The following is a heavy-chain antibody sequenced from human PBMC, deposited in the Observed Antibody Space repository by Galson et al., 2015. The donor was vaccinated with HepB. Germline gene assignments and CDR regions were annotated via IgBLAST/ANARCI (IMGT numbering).Heavy chain of an antibody. V-gene: IGHV3-74*01. CDR2: INSDGSST. J-gene: IGHJ3*02. Sequence: SRKPSCQASGFPNSWMPWFRQAPGGGRVWVSRINSDGSSTSNADSGKGRFTISRDNAKNTLYLQMNSLRDEDTAVYYCAREGRRTGEVTKAFDMWVQGTMVTVSS. D-gene: IGHD7-27*01. CDR3: AREGRRTGEVTKAFDM. CDR1: GFPNSW.